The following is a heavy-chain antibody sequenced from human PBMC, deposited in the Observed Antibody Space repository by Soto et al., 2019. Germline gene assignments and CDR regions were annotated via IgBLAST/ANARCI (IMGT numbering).Heavy chain of an antibody. J-gene: IGHJ6*02. V-gene: IGHV1-18*01. CDR3: VRAGHVFDVHYYGMDL. D-gene: IGHD3-10*01. Sequence: ASVKVSCKASGYTFTSYGISWVRQAPGQGLEWMGWISAYNGNTNYAQKLQGRVTMTTDTSTSTAYMELRSLRAEDTAVYYCVRAGHVFDVHYYGMDLWGQGTTVTVSS. CDR2: ISAYNGNT. CDR1: GYTFTSYG.